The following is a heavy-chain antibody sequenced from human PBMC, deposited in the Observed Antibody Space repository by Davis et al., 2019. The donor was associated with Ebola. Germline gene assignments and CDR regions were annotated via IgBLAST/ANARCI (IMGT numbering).Heavy chain of an antibody. CDR2: ISGSGGST. Sequence: GESLKISCAASGFSFNSNAMSWVRQAPGKGLEWVSAISGSGGSTYYADSVKGRFTISRDNSKNTLYLQMNSLRAEDTAVYYCAKGASPFRSSWPDYWGQGTLVTVSS. CDR1: GFSFNSNA. J-gene: IGHJ4*02. D-gene: IGHD6-13*01. CDR3: AKGASPFRSSWPDY. V-gene: IGHV3-23*01.